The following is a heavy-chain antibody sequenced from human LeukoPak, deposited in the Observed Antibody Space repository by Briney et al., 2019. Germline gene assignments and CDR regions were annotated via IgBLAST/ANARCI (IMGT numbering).Heavy chain of an antibody. CDR1: GFTFSSYA. D-gene: IGHD3-22*01. J-gene: IGHJ3*02. V-gene: IGHV3-30-3*01. CDR3: ARVDYYDSSDRGAFDI. CDR2: ISYDGSNK. Sequence: GGSLRLSCAASGFTFSSYAMHWVRQAPGKGLEWVAVISYDGSNKYYADSVKGRFTISGDNSKNTLYLQMNSLRAEDTAVYYCARVDYYDSSDRGAFDIWGQGTMVTVSS.